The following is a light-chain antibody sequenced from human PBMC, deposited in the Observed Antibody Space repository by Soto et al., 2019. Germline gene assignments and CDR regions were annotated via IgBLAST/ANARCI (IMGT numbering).Light chain of an antibody. Sequence: EIVMTQSPATLSVSPGERATLSCRASQSVSSNLAWYQQKPGQAPRILIYGASTRATGIPARFSGSGSGTEFNLTITRLQSEDFAVYYCQQFHNWPRTFGQGTKVDIK. CDR1: QSVSSN. V-gene: IGKV3-15*01. CDR3: QQFHNWPRT. CDR2: GAS. J-gene: IGKJ1*01.